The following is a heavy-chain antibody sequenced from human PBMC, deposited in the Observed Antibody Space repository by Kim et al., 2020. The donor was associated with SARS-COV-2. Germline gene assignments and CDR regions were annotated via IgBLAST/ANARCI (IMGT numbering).Heavy chain of an antibody. CDR3: ARANIAARDFDY. CDR2: N. J-gene: IGHJ4*02. Sequence: NYDAISVKTRITINPDTSKNRFSLQLNSVTPEDTAVYYCARANIAARDFDYWGQGTLVTVSS. D-gene: IGHD6-6*01. V-gene: IGHV6-1*01.